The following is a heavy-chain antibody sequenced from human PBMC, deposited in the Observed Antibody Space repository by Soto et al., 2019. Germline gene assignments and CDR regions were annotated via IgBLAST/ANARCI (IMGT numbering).Heavy chain of an antibody. CDR1: GFTFSSYW. CDR3: ARDPDPIVVVPAGGFDP. D-gene: IGHD2-2*01. V-gene: IGHV3-7*03. J-gene: IGHJ5*02. Sequence: GGVLRLSCAASGFTFSSYWMSWVRQAPGKGLEWVANIKQDGSEKYYVDSVKGRFTISRDNAKNSLYLQMNSLRAEDTAVYHCARDPDPIVVVPAGGFDPWGQGTLVTVSS. CDR2: IKQDGSEK.